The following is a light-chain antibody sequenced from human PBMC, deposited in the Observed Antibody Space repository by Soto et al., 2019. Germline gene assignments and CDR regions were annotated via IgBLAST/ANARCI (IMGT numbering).Light chain of an antibody. CDR1: QGIRND. CDR2: ATS. CDR3: LQDNSYPLT. Sequence: ASQVTQSRSSLSASVGDRVTITCRASQGIRNDLGWYQQKPGKAPNLLIYATSSLQGGVPSRFSGSGSGTDFTLTISSLQPEDFATYYCLQDNSYPLTFGGGTKVDIK. V-gene: IGKV1-6*01. J-gene: IGKJ4*01.